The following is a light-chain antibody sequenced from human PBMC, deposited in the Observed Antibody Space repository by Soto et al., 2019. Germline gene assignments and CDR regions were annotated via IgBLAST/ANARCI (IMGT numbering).Light chain of an antibody. CDR1: QSLNTMY. Sequence: EIVLTQSPGTLSLSPGERATLSCRASQSLNTMYSAWYQKKPGQAPRLLIYATSTRATGTPDRFSGSGSGTDFTLTISRLEPEHYAVYYCQQYDDSARYKFGQGTNLEVK. CDR2: ATS. CDR3: QQYDDSARYK. J-gene: IGKJ2*01. V-gene: IGKV3-20*01.